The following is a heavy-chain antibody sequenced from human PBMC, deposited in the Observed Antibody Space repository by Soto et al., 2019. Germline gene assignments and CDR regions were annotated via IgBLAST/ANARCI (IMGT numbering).Heavy chain of an antibody. CDR1: GGSVSSGSYY. V-gene: IGHV4-61*01. CDR2: IYYSVST. CDR3: ARDLGAAVIDN. Sequence: AETLSLTCTVSGGSVSSGSYYWSWIRHPPGKGLEWIGYIYYSVSTNYNPSLKSRVTISVDTSKNQFSLKLSSVTAADTAVYYCARDLGAAVIDNWGQGTMVTVSA. J-gene: IGHJ4*02. D-gene: IGHD6-13*01.